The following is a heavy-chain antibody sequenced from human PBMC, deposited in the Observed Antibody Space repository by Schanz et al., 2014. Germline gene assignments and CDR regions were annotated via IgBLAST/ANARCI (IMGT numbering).Heavy chain of an antibody. D-gene: IGHD3-16*01. Sequence: EVQLAESGGGLVQPGGSLRLSCAASGFTFSGFWMTWVRQAPGKGLEWVANIKKDGSEKYYVDSVKGRFTISRDNAKNSLYLQMSSLKSEDTALYYCTRVTISPGGHGLDVWGQGTTVAVSS. V-gene: IGHV3-7*03. CDR2: IKKDGSEK. CDR3: TRVTISPGGHGLDV. CDR1: GFTFSGFW. J-gene: IGHJ6*02.